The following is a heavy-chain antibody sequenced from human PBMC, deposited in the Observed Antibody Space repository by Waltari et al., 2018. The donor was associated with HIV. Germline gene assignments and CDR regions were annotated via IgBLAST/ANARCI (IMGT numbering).Heavy chain of an antibody. CDR1: GGTFSSYT. Sequence: QVQLVQSGAEVKKPGSSVKVSCKASGGTFSSYTISWVRQAPGQGLEWMGRITPILGIANYAQKFQGRVTITADKSTSTAYMELSSLRSEDTAVYYCARAPTAYCGGDCYSDAFDIWGQGTMVTVSS. CDR2: ITPILGIA. CDR3: ARAPTAYCGGDCYSDAFDI. D-gene: IGHD2-21*02. J-gene: IGHJ3*02. V-gene: IGHV1-69*02.